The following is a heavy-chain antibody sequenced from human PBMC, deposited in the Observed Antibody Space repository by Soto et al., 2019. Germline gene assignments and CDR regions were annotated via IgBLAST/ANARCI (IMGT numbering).Heavy chain of an antibody. CDR1: GYTFTSYA. J-gene: IGHJ4*02. V-gene: IGHV1-3*01. Sequence: ASVKVSCKASGYTFTSYAMHWVRQAPGQRLEWMGWINAGNGNTKYSQKFQGRVTITRDTSASTAYMELSSLRSEDTAVYYCARGSFDPTVTEDYFDYWGQGTLVTVSS. D-gene: IGHD4-17*01. CDR2: INAGNGNT. CDR3: ARGSFDPTVTEDYFDY.